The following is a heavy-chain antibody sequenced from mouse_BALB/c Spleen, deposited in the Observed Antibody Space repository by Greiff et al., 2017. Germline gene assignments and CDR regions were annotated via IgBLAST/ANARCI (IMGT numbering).Heavy chain of an antibody. CDR1: GFSLTSYG. CDR3: ARDYYDYGDAMDY. Sequence: QVQLQQSGPGLVQPSQSLSITCTVSGFSLTSYGVHWVRQPPGKGLEWLGVIWAGGSTNYNSALMSRLSISKDNSKSQVFLKMNSLQTDDTAMYYCARDYYDYGDAMDYWGQGTSVTVSS. V-gene: IGHV2-9*02. J-gene: IGHJ4*01. D-gene: IGHD2-4*01. CDR2: IWAGGST.